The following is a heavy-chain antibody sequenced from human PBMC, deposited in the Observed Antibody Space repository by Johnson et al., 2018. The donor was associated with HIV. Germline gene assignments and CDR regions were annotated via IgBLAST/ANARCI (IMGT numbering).Heavy chain of an antibody. V-gene: IGHV3-66*02. CDR2: IYSGGST. CDR1: GFTVSSNY. CDR3: ARFPPGERDDAFDI. J-gene: IGHJ3*02. D-gene: IGHD1-1*01. Sequence: VLLVESGGGLIQPGGSLRLSCAASGFTVSSNYMSWVRQAPGKGLEWVSVIYSGGSTYYADSVKGRFTISRDNSKNTLYLQMNSLRAEDTAVYYCARFPPGERDDAFDIWGQGTMVTVSS.